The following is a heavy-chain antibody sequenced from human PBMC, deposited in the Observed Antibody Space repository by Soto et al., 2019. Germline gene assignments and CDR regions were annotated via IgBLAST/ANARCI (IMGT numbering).Heavy chain of an antibody. J-gene: IGHJ3*02. D-gene: IGHD3-10*01. Sequence: PGGSLRLSCAASGFTFSSYAMSWVRQAPGKGLEWVSAISGSSTSYADSVKGRFTISRDNAKNTLYLQMNSLRAEDTAVYYCARARGRSLLWFGETPDAFDIWGQGTMVTVSS. CDR1: GFTFSSYA. CDR3: ARARGRSLLWFGETPDAFDI. CDR2: ISGSST. V-gene: IGHV3-23*01.